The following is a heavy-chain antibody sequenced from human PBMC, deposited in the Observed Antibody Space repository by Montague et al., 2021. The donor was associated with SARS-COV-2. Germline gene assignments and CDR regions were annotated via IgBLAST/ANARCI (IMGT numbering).Heavy chain of an antibody. CDR2: IYTSGST. D-gene: IGHD2-21*01. CDR3: ARDHSS. Sequence: TLSLTCTVSGGSISSGSYYWTWIRQPAGKGLEWIGRIYTSGSTNYNPSLKSRVTISVDRSKNQFSLKLSSVTAADTAVFYCARDHSSWGQGTLVTVSS. V-gene: IGHV4-61*02. CDR1: GGSISSGSYY. J-gene: IGHJ5*02.